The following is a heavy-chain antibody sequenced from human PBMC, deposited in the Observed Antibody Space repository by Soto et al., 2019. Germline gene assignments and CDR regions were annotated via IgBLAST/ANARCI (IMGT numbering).Heavy chain of an antibody. CDR3: ARGSAFYYYYGMDV. CDR2: IIPIFGTA. CDR1: GGTFSSYS. V-gene: IGHV1-69*13. J-gene: IGHJ6*02. Sequence: SVKVSCKASGGTFSSYSISWVRQAPGQGLEWMGGIIPIFGTANYAQKFQGRVTITADESTSTACMELRSLRSDDTAVYYCARGSAFYYYYGMDVWGQGTTVTVSS. D-gene: IGHD2-2*01.